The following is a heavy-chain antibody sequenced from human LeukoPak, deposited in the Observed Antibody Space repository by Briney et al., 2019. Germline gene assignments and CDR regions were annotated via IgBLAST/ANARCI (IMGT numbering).Heavy chain of an antibody. CDR3: ARVLRLGELSLSHFDY. J-gene: IGHJ4*02. CDR2: INPNSGGT. V-gene: IGHV1-2*02. Sequence: ASVKVSCKASGYTFTGYYMHWVRQAPGQGLERMGWINPNSGGTNYAQKFQGRVTMTRDTSISTAYMELSRLRSDDTAVYYCARVLRLGELSLSHFDYWGQGTLVTVSS. D-gene: IGHD3-16*02. CDR1: GYTFTGYY.